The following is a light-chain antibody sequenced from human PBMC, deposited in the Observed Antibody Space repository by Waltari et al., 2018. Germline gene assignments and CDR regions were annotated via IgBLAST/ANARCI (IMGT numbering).Light chain of an antibody. CDR2: KDS. J-gene: IGLJ2*01. CDR3: QSADSSGDYVV. Sequence: SYELTQPPSVSVSPGQTASITCSGDALPTQYTYWYQQKPGQAPTLVMFKDSERPSEIPERFSGSSSGTTVTLTISGVQAEDEADYYCQSADSSGDYVVFGGGTKLTVL. CDR1: ALPTQY. V-gene: IGLV3-25*03.